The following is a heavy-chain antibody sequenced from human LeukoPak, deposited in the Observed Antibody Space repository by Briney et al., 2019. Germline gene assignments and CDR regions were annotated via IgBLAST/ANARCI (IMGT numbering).Heavy chain of an antibody. CDR3: ARGLIGGYDY. Sequence: ASVKASCKTSGYTFTNYGISWVRQAPGQGLEWMGWISVYNGNTNYEQKFQGRVTMTTDTPTSTAYMELRSLTSDDTAVYYCARGLIGGYDYWGQGTLVTVSS. CDR1: GYTFTNYG. V-gene: IGHV1-18*01. CDR2: ISVYNGNT. J-gene: IGHJ4*02. D-gene: IGHD5-12*01.